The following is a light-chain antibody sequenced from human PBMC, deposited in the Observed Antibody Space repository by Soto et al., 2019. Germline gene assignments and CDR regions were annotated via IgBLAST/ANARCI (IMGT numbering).Light chain of an antibody. V-gene: IGKV1-5*01. CDR1: QSVRSW. CDR3: QQYDNYPLT. CDR2: DAS. J-gene: IGKJ4*01. Sequence: EIQMTQSPATLSASVGDRVTITCRASQSVRSWLAWYQQKPGTAPKLLIFDASRLESGVPSRFSGSASGTEFTLTIISLQPDDFATDYCQQYDNYPLTFDGGTKVDIK.